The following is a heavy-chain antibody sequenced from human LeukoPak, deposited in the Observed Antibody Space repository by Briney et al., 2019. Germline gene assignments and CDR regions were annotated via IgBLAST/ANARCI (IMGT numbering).Heavy chain of an antibody. J-gene: IGHJ4*02. Sequence: HPGGSLRLSCAASGFTLSSNYMSWVRQAPGKGLEWVSVIYSGGSTYYADSVKGRFTISRDNSKNTLYLQMNSLRAEDTAVYYCARGSRSSGWFDYWGQGTLGTVSS. D-gene: IGHD6-19*01. CDR1: GFTLSSNY. CDR2: IYSGGST. CDR3: ARGSRSSGWFDY. V-gene: IGHV3-53*01.